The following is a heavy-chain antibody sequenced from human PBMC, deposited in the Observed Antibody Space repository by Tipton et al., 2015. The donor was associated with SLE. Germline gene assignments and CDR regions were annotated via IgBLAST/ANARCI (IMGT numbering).Heavy chain of an antibody. D-gene: IGHD3-22*01. Sequence: ILSLTCTVSGGSVSSGGYYWSWIRQPPGKGLEWIGYIYYSGSTNYNPSLKSRVTISVDTSKNQFSLKLSSVTAADTAVYYCARGRDYYDSRHAFDIWGQGTMVTVSS. CDR2: IYYSGST. CDR1: GGSVSSGGYY. V-gene: IGHV4-61*08. CDR3: ARGRDYYDSRHAFDI. J-gene: IGHJ3*02.